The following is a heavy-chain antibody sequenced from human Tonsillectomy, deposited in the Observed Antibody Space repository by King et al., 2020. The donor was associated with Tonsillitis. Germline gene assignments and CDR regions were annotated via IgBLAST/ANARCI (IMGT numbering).Heavy chain of an antibody. J-gene: IGHJ3*02. CDR1: GFTFSFYA. CDR2: ISYDGSNK. CDR3: ARDLASTGWYFGAFDM. D-gene: IGHD6-19*01. V-gene: IGHV3-30*01. Sequence: VQLVESGGGVVQPGRSLRLSCAASGFTFSFYAMHWVRQAPGKGLEWVAAISYDGSNKKHADSVKGRFTISRDNSKNTLYLQMNSLRAEDTAVYYCARDLASTGWYFGAFDMWGQGTMVTVSS.